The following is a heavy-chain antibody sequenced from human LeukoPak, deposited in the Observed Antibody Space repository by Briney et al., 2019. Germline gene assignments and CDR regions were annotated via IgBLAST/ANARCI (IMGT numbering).Heavy chain of an antibody. D-gene: IGHD6-19*01. J-gene: IGHJ4*02. Sequence: ASVKVSCKASGYTFTGYYMHWVRQAPGQGLEWMGWINPNSGGTNYAQKFQGRVTMTRDTSISTAYMELSRLRSEDTAVYYCARDGSSEYSSGWFGPQGSDYWGQGTLVTVSS. CDR2: INPNSGGT. CDR3: ARDGSSEYSSGWFGPQGSDY. CDR1: GYTFTGYY. V-gene: IGHV1-2*02.